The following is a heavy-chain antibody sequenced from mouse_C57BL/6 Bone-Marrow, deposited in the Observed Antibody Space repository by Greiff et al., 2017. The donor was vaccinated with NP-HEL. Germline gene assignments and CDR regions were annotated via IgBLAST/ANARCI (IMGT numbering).Heavy chain of an antibody. CDR1: GYTFTDYY. V-gene: IGHV1-75*01. J-gene: IGHJ2*01. D-gene: IGHD1-1*01. CDR3: ARSDLVITTVNYFDY. CDR2: IFPGSGST. Sequence: QVQLQQSGPELVKPGASVKISCKASGYTFTDYYINWVKQRPGQGLEWIGWIFPGSGSTYYNEKFKGKATLTVDKSSSTAYMLLSSLTSEDSAVYFCARSDLVITTVNYFDYWGQGTTLTVSS.